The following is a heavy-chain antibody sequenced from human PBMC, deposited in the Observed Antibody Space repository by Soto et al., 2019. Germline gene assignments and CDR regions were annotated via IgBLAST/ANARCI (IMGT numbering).Heavy chain of an antibody. J-gene: IGHJ1*01. D-gene: IGHD5-12*01. CDR3: AGSAKKTWLHGF. CDR2: INAGNGNT. CDR1: GFSVIDYS. V-gene: IGHV1-3*01. Sequence: ASVKVSCKVSGFSVIDYSILWVRQAPGQSLEWLGWINAGNGNTKYSHKFQDRVTITSDTSATTTYMELRSLRSEDTAVFYCAGSAKKTWLHGFWGKGTLVTVSS.